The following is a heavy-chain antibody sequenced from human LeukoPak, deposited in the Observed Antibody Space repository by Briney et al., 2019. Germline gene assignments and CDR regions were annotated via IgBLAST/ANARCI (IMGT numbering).Heavy chain of an antibody. Sequence: GGSLRLSCAASGFTFSSYSMNWVRQAPGKGLEWVSSISSSSSYIYYADSVKGRFTISRDNAKNSLYLQMNSLRAEDTAVYYCARESEDSSGWYPSGDAFDIWGQGTMVTVSS. V-gene: IGHV3-21*01. CDR2: ISSSSSYI. J-gene: IGHJ3*02. CDR3: ARESEDSSGWYPSGDAFDI. D-gene: IGHD6-19*01. CDR1: GFTFSSYS.